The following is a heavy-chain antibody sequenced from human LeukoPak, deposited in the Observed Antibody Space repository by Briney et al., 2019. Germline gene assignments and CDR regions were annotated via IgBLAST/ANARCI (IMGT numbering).Heavy chain of an antibody. CDR3: ARGETAAASNF. CDR1: GYSICSGYH. CDR2: IHHSGST. D-gene: IGHD6-13*01. Sequence: PSETLSLTCDVSGYSICSGYHWGWIRQPPGKGLEWIGSIHHSGSTYYNPSLKSRVTISMDTSKNQFSLKLSSVTAADTAVYYCARGETAAASNFWGQGTLVTVSS. J-gene: IGHJ4*02. V-gene: IGHV4-38-2*01.